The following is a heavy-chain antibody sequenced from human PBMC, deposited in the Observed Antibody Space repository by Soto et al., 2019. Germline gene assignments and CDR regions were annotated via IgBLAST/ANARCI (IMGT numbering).Heavy chain of an antibody. CDR2: ISWDGGST. CDR3: AKGSHDSSPGFQH. V-gene: IGHV3-43*01. D-gene: IGHD6-13*01. Sequence: PGGSLRLSCAASGFTFSSYAMHWVRQAPGKGLEWVSLISWDGGSTYYADSVKGRFTISRDNSKNSLYLQMNSLRTEDTALYYCAKGSHDSSPGFQHWGQGTLVTVSS. J-gene: IGHJ1*01. CDR1: GFTFSSYA.